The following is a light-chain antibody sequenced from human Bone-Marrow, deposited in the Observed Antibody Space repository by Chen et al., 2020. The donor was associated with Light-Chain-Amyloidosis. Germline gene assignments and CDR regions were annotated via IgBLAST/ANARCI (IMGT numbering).Light chain of an antibody. Sequence: QSALTQPASVSGSPGQSITISCTGSSSDVGNYNLVSWYQQYPGKAPKLMIYEVNKRPSGVANRFAGSKSDNTASQTSSGLQAEDEADYYCCSYAGSSKWVFGGGTKLTVL. CDR2: EVN. V-gene: IGLV2-23*02. CDR1: SSDVGNYNL. J-gene: IGLJ3*02. CDR3: CSYAGSSKWV.